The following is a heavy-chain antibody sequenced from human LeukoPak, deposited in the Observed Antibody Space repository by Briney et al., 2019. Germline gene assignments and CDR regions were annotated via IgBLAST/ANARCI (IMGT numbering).Heavy chain of an antibody. J-gene: IGHJ3*02. CDR2: ISNSGDYI. D-gene: IGHD6-19*01. Sequence: GGSLRLSCTVSGFTFSSFTMNGVRQGPGRGLEWVASISNSGDYISYADSLKGRFTISRDNAKNSLFLQMSSLRAEDTAVYYCAREMYAGWYFAFDIWGQGTMVTVSS. CDR1: GFTFSSFT. V-gene: IGHV3-21*01. CDR3: AREMYAGWYFAFDI.